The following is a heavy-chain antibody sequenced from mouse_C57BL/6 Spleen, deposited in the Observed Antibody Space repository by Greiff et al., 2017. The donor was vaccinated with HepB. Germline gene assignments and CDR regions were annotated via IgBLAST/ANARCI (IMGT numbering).Heavy chain of an antibody. V-gene: IGHV5-16*01. Sequence: EVHLVESEGGLVQPGSSMKLSCTASGFTFSDYYMAWVRQVPEKGLEWVANINYDGSSTYYLDSLKSRFIISRDNAKNILYLQMSSLKSEDTATYYCARDGGYSNYFYAMDYWGQGTSVTVSS. CDR2: INYDGSST. CDR1: GFTFSDYY. CDR3: ARDGGYSNYFYAMDY. J-gene: IGHJ4*01. D-gene: IGHD2-5*01.